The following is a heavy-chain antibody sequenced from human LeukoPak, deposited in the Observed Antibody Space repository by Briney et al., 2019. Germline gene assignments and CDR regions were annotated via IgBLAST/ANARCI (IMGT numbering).Heavy chain of an antibody. J-gene: IGHJ3*02. CDR2: IIPAGYIT. Sequence: PGGSLRLSCAASGFAFSSLDMGWVRQAPRKGLEWVSAIIPAGYITYYADSVRGRFTLSRDKSKNTLYLQMNSLRAEDTAVYYCGRTPHSAFGAFDIWGQGTMVTVST. CDR3: GRTPHSAFGAFDI. V-gene: IGHV3-23*01. CDR1: GFAFSSLD. D-gene: IGHD3-3*01.